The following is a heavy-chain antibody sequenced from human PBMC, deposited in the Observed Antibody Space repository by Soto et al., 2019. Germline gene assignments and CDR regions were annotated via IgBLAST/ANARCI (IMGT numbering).Heavy chain of an antibody. CDR1: GGSISSYY. D-gene: IGHD2-2*01. CDR3: ARDLVVVVPAAMRYYYYGMDV. Sequence: PSETLSLTCTVSGGSISSYYWSWIRQPPGKGLEWIGYIYYSGSTNYNPSLKSRVTISVDTSKNQFSLKLSSVTAADTAVYYCARDLVVVVPAAMRYYYYGMDVWGQGTTVTVSS. V-gene: IGHV4-59*01. CDR2: IYYSGST. J-gene: IGHJ6*02.